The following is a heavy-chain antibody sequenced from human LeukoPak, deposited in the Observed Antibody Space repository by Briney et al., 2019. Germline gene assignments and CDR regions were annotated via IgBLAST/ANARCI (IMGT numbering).Heavy chain of an antibody. Sequence: GGSLRLSCAASGFTFSSYAMSWVRQAPGKGLEWVSAISGSGGSTYYADSVKGRFTIFRDNSKNTLYLQMNSLRAEDTAVYYCAKAHDFWSGYSRLNNWFDPWGQGTLVTVSS. CDR2: ISGSGGST. D-gene: IGHD3-3*01. J-gene: IGHJ5*02. CDR3: AKAHDFWSGYSRLNNWFDP. CDR1: GFTFSSYA. V-gene: IGHV3-23*01.